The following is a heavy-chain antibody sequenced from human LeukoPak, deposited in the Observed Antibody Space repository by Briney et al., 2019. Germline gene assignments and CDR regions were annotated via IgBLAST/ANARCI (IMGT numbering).Heavy chain of an antibody. CDR1: GFTFSSYA. D-gene: IGHD3-9*01. CDR3: AKDYDILTGYYWGSDY. J-gene: IGHJ4*02. Sequence: GGSLRLSCAASGFTFSSYAMSWVRQAPGKGLEWVSAISGSGGSTYYADSVKGRFTISRDNSKNPLYLQMNSLRAEDTAVYYCAKDYDILTGYYWGSDYWGQGTLVTVSS. V-gene: IGHV3-23*01. CDR2: ISGSGGST.